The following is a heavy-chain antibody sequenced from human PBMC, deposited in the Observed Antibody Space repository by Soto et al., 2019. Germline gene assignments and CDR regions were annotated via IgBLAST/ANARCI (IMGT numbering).Heavy chain of an antibody. CDR2: INHSGST. D-gene: IGHD3-22*01. V-gene: IGHV4-34*01. J-gene: IGHJ4*02. Sequence: KTSETLSLTCAVYGGSFSGYYWSWIRQPPWKGLEWIGEINHSGSTNYNPSLKSRVTISVDTSKNQFSLRLSSVTAADTAVYYCARGLYYYDSSGNAYFDYWGQGTLVTVSS. CDR3: ARGLYYYDSSGNAYFDY. CDR1: GGSFSGYY.